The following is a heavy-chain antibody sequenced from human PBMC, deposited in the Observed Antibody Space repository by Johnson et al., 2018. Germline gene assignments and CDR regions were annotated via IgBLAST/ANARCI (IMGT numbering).Heavy chain of an antibody. J-gene: IGHJ6*02. CDR1: GFTVSSNY. D-gene: IGHD2-2*03. CDR3: ARDRLDRDGMDV. CDR2: IYSGGST. Sequence: VQLVQSGGVVVQPGGSXRLSCAASGFTVSSNYMSWVRQAPGKGLEWVSVIYSGGSTYYADAVKGRFTISKENSKNTLYLQMNSLEAEDTAVYYCARDRLDRDGMDVWGQGTTVTVSS. V-gene: IGHV3-53*01.